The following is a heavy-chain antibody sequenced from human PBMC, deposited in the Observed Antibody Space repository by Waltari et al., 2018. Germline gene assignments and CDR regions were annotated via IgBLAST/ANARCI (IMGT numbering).Heavy chain of an antibody. CDR2: IVLGNGAT. CDR1: GLSFSTSA. J-gene: IGHJ4*02. D-gene: IGHD6-13*01. V-gene: IGHV1-58*01. Sequence: QLQVVHSGPEVKKPGTPVRVSCKPSGLSFSTSAVQWMRQARGQRLEWIGWIVLGNGATNYAQKFQKRVTITRDMSTSTAYMDLSSLTTEDTAMYFCGAVEGSSAWYPISALWGQGTRVTVSS. CDR3: GAVEGSSAWYPISAL.